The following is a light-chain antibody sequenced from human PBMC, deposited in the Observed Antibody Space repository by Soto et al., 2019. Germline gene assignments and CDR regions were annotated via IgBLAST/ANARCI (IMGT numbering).Light chain of an antibody. CDR1: QSVSSN. CDR2: GAS. CDR3: QQYNNWPFT. J-gene: IGKJ3*01. V-gene: IGKV3-15*01. Sequence: EIVMTQSPATLSVSPGERATLSCRTSQSVSSNLAWYLQKPGQAPRLLIYGASTRATGISARFSGSASGTEFTLTISSLQSEDFAVYYCQQYNNWPFTFGPGTKVDIK.